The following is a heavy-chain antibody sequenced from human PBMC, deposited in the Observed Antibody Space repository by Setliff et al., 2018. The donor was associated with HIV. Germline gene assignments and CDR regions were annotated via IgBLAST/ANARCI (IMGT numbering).Heavy chain of an antibody. Sequence: GASVKVSCKASGYTFTIYSINWVRQAPGQGLEWMGSISGYNGNTNYAQEFQGRVTMTTDTSTSTAYMELRSLRSDDTAVYYCARGSSSIAAAYPDALDIWGQGTMVTVSS. CDR2: ISGYNGNT. D-gene: IGHD6-13*01. CDR1: GYTFTIYS. V-gene: IGHV1-18*01. J-gene: IGHJ3*02. CDR3: ARGSSSIAAAYPDALDI.